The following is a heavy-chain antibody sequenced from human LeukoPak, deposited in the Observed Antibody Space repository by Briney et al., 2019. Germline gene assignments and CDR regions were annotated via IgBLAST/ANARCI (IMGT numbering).Heavy chain of an antibody. CDR1: SGSFSTYY. J-gene: IGHJ6*03. CDR2: INHTGTT. D-gene: IGHD1/OR15-1a*01. Sequence: PSETLSLTCAVYSGSFSTYYWNWIRQSPGKGLEWLGEINHTGTTNYNPSLKSRGTLSVDTSKNQFSLKLKSVTAADTAVYYCARGAADRNNYYYYIDVWGNGTTVTVSS. CDR3: ARGAADRNNYYYYIDV. V-gene: IGHV4-34*01.